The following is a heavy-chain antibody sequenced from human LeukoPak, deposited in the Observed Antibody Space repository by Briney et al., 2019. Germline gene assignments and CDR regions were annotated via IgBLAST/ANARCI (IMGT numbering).Heavy chain of an antibody. V-gene: IGHV4-39*07. CDR1: GGSISSSSYY. CDR2: IYHSGST. D-gene: IGHD3-16*02. CDR3: ARLRLGELSPDYYYGMDV. Sequence: SETLSLTCTVSGGSISSSSYYWGWIRQPPGKGLEWIGYIYHSGSTYYNPSLKSRVTISVDRSKNQFSLKLSSVTAADTAVYYCARLRLGELSPDYYYGMDVWGQGTTVTVSS. J-gene: IGHJ6*02.